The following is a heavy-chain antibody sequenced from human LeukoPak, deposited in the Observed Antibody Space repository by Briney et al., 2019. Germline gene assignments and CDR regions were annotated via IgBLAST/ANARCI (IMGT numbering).Heavy chain of an antibody. CDR1: GASFSDSY. CDR3: ARGRYGPRLGN. D-gene: IGHD3-16*01. V-gene: IGHV4-34*01. Sequence: SETLSLTCAVYGASFSDSYWSWIRQSPERGLEWIGEINNSGSTSYNPSLNSRVIMSVDRSKNQFSLRPTSVTAADTAVYYCARGRYGPRLGNWGQGTLVTVSS. J-gene: IGHJ4*02. CDR2: INNSGST.